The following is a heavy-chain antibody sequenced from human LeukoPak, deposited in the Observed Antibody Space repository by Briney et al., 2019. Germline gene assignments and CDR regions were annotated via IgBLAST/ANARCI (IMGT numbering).Heavy chain of an antibody. CDR2: VSYDGNDG. J-gene: IGHJ4*02. V-gene: IGHV3-30*18. Sequence: GGSLRLSCIGSGFNFTYYAIYWVRQAPGKGLEWVAVVSYDGNDGYYADSVKGRFSISRDNSQNTVTLQMNNLRVDDTAIYYCAKLAWTYGSYYFDYWGQGTLVTVSS. CDR3: AKLAWTYGSYYFDY. D-gene: IGHD3/OR15-3a*01. CDR1: GFNFTYYA.